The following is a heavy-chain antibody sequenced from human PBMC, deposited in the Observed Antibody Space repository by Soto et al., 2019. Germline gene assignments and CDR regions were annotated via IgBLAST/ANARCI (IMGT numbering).Heavy chain of an antibody. V-gene: IGHV4-59*01. J-gene: IGHJ4*02. CDR3: ARASAVAGSFDY. CDR1: GGSISSYY. Sequence: QVQLQESGPGLVKPSETLSLTCTVSGGSISSYYWSWIRQPPGKGLEWIGYIYYSGSTNYNPSLKSRVTISVDTSKNQFSLKLSSVTAADTAVYYCARASAVAGSFDYWGQGTLVTVSS. CDR2: IYYSGST. D-gene: IGHD6-19*01.